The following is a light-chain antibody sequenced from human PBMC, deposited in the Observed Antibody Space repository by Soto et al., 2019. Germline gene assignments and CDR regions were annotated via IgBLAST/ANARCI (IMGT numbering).Light chain of an antibody. J-gene: IGKJ2*01. Sequence: DIVMTQSPVSLPVTPGEPASISCRSGQSLLSRNGYTYLNWYLQKPGQSPQLLIYFGSNRASGVPARFSGSGSGTDFTLKISRVEAEDFGVYYCMQALQTPYTFGQGTKLEIK. CDR2: FGS. V-gene: IGKV2-28*01. CDR1: QSLLSRNGYTY. CDR3: MQALQTPYT.